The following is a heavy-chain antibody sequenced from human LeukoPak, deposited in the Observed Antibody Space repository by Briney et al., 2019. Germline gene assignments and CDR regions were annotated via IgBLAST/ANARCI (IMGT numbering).Heavy chain of an antibody. CDR1: GFTFSDYY. Sequence: PGGSLRLSCAASGFTFSDYYMSWVRQAPEKGLEWVSGINWNGGSTGYADSVKGRFTISRDNAKNSLYLQMNSLRAEDTALYHCARDLSSGYYFSWVDAFDIWGQGTMVTVSS. J-gene: IGHJ3*02. CDR3: ARDLSSGYYFSWVDAFDI. CDR2: INWNGGST. V-gene: IGHV3-20*01. D-gene: IGHD3-22*01.